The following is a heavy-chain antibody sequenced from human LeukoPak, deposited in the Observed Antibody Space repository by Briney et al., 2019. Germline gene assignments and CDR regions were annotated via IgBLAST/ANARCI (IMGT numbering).Heavy chain of an antibody. V-gene: IGHV3-21*01. D-gene: IGHD6-19*01. Sequence: KPGGSLRLSCAASGFTFSSYWMSWVRQAPGKGLEWVSSISSSSSYIYYADSVKGRFTISRDNAKNSLYLQMNSLRAEDTAVYYCARARGIAVAGTYALGFDYWGQGTLVTVSS. J-gene: IGHJ4*02. CDR1: GFTFSSYW. CDR2: ISSSSSYI. CDR3: ARARGIAVAGTYALGFDY.